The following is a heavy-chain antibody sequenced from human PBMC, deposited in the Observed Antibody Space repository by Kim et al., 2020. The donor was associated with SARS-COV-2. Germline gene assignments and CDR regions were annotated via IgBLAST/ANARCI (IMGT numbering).Heavy chain of an antibody. CDR2: ISGSGGST. Sequence: GGSLRLSCAASGFTFSSYAMSWVRQAPGKGLEWVSAISGSGGSTYYADSVKGRFTISRDNSKNTLYLQMNSLRAEDTAVYYCAKDRTAYSSSGGSRYYFDYWGQGTLVTVSS. J-gene: IGHJ4*02. CDR3: AKDRTAYSSSGGSRYYFDY. V-gene: IGHV3-23*01. D-gene: IGHD6-6*01. CDR1: GFTFSSYA.